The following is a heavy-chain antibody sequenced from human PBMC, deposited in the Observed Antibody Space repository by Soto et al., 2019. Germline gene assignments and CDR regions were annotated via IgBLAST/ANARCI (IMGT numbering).Heavy chain of an antibody. Sequence: SETLSLTCTVFGGSISSSSYYWGWIRQPPGKGLEWIGRIYYSGSTYYNPSLKSRVTISVDSSKNQFSLKLSSVTAADTAVYYCASQQLVHYYYGMDVWGQGTTVT. V-gene: IGHV4-39*01. CDR3: ASQQLVHYYYGMDV. D-gene: IGHD6-13*01. CDR2: IYYSGST. CDR1: GGSISSSSYY. J-gene: IGHJ6*02.